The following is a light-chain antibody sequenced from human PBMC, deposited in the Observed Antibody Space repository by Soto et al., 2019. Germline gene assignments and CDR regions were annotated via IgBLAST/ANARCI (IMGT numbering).Light chain of an antibody. V-gene: IGKV1-5*03. CDR1: QSINSW. Sequence: DIQMTQSPSTLSASVGDRVTITCRASQSINSWLAWYQQKPGKAPKLLIYKASSLESGVPTRFSGSVSGTEFTLTISSLQHDDFAIYYCEQYESYWTFGQGTKVEFK. CDR3: EQYESYWT. CDR2: KAS. J-gene: IGKJ1*01.